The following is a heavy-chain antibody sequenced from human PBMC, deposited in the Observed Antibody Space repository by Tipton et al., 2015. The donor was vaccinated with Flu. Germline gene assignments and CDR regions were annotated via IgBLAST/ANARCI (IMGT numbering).Heavy chain of an antibody. V-gene: IGHV4-61*02. J-gene: IGHJ4*02. D-gene: IGHD3-22*01. CDR3: ARYHYDSSGYPQGAYYFDY. CDR1: GGSISSGSYY. Sequence: TLSLTCTVSGGSISSGSYYWSWIRQPAGKGLEWIGRIYTSGSTNYNPSLKSRVTISVDTSKNQFSLKLSSVTAADTAVYYCARYHYDSSGYPQGAYYFDYWGQGTLVTVSS. CDR2: IYTSGST.